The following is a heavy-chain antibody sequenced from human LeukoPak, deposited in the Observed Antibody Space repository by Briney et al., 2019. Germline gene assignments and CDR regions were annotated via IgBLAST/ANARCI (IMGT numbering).Heavy chain of an antibody. D-gene: IGHD3-10*01. CDR1: GYTFTSYY. CDR3: ARDPGGNYFGPGTHFAY. Sequence: ASVKVSCKASGYTFTSYYMHWVRQAPGQGLEWMGIINPSGGSTSYAQKFQGRVTMTRDTSTSTVYMELSSLRFEDTAVYYCARDPGGNYFGPGTHFAYWGQGALVTVSS. V-gene: IGHV1-46*01. J-gene: IGHJ4*02. CDR2: INPSGGST.